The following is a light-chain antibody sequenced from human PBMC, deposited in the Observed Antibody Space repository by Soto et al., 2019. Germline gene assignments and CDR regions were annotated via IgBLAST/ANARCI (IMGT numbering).Light chain of an antibody. Sequence: QSALTQPASVSGSPGQSSTISCTGTTSDMGGYNYVSWYQQHPGKAPKLMIYDVTRRPSGVSNRFSGSKSGNTASLTISGLQAEDEADYYCSSDISSSAPYVFGTRTKVTVL. J-gene: IGLJ1*01. CDR3: SSDISSSAPYV. V-gene: IGLV2-14*01. CDR2: DVT. CDR1: TSDMGGYNY.